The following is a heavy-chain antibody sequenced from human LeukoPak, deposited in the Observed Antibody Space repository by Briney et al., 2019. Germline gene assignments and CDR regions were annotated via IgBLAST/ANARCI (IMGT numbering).Heavy chain of an antibody. J-gene: IGHJ4*02. Sequence: SETLSLTCTVSGGSISSYYWSWIRQPPGKGLEWIGYVFYSGSTNYNPSLKGRVTISVDTSKNQFTLKLSSVTPADTAVYYCARDGGRFSFGFGYWGQGTLVTVSS. CDR2: VFYSGST. CDR1: GGSISSYY. V-gene: IGHV4-59*01. D-gene: IGHD5-18*01. CDR3: ARDGGRFSFGFGY.